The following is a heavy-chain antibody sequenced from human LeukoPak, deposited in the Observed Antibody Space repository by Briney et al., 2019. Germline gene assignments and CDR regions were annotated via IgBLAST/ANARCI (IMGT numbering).Heavy chain of an antibody. CDR1: GGSISSSSYY. J-gene: IGHJ5*02. CDR3: ARRAVTKQRWFDP. D-gene: IGHD5-18*01. Sequence: SETLPLTCTVSGGSISSSSYYWGWIRQPPGKGLEWIGGIYYSGSTYYNPSLKSRVTISVDTSKNQFSLKLSSVTAADTAVYYCARRAVTKQRWFDPWGQGTLVTVSS. CDR2: IYYSGST. V-gene: IGHV4-39*01.